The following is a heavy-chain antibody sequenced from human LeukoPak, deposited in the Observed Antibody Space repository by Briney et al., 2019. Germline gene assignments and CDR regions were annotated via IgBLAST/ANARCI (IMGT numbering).Heavy chain of an antibody. Sequence: PSETLSLTCTVSGGSISSYYWSWIRQPPGKGLEWIGYIYYSGSTNYNPSLKSRVTISVDTSKNQFSLKLSSVTAADTAVYYCARSAMTGYDFWSGYYVGYYYYGMDVWGQGTTVTVSS. CDR1: GGSISSYY. D-gene: IGHD3-3*01. CDR3: ARSAMTGYDFWSGYYVGYYYYGMDV. CDR2: IYYSGST. J-gene: IGHJ6*02. V-gene: IGHV4-59*01.